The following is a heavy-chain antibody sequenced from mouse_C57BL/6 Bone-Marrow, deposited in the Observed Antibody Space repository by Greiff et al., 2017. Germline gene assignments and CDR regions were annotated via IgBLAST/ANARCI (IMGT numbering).Heavy chain of an antibody. J-gene: IGHJ3*01. CDR1: GYAFTNYL. CDR3: ARSGFAY. Sequence: VQLQQSGAELVRPGTSVKVSCKASGYAFTNYLIEWVKQRPGQGLEWIGVINPGSGGTNYNEKFKGKATLTADKSSSTAYMKLSSLTSEDSAVYFCARSGFAYWGQGTLVTVSA. V-gene: IGHV1-54*01. CDR2: INPGSGGT.